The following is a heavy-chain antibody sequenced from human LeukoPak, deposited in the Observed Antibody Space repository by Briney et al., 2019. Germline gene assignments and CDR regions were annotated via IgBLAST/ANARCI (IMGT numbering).Heavy chain of an antibody. Sequence: GRSLRLSCAASGFTFDDYAKHWVRQAPGKGLEWVSGISWNSGSIGYADSVKGRFTISRDNSKNTLYLQMNSLRAEDTAVYYCAKAWYNWNYVLYFDYWGQGTLVTVSS. CDR1: GFTFDDYA. J-gene: IGHJ4*02. CDR3: AKAWYNWNYVLYFDY. D-gene: IGHD1-7*01. V-gene: IGHV3-9*01. CDR2: ISWNSGSI.